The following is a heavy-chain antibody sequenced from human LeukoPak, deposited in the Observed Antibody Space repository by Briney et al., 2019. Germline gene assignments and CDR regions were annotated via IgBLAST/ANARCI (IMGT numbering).Heavy chain of an antibody. CDR3: AREIGGNRDFSSWALAAAGGSDY. D-gene: IGHD6-13*01. Sequence: GGSLRLSCAASGFTFSSYEMNWVRQAPGKGLEWVSYISSSGSTIYYADSVKGRFTISRDNAKNSLYLQMNSLRAEDTAVYYCAREIGGNRDFSSWALAAAGGSDYWGQGTLVTVSS. CDR2: ISSSGSTI. J-gene: IGHJ4*02. V-gene: IGHV3-48*03. CDR1: GFTFSSYE.